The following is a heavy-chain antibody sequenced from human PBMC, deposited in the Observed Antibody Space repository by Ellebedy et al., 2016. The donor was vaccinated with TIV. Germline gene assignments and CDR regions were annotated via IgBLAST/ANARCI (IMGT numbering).Heavy chain of an antibody. CDR3: ARELWFGELSTAFDI. J-gene: IGHJ3*02. D-gene: IGHD3-10*01. CDR2: IYTSGST. Sequence: MPSETLSLTCTVSGGSISSYYWSWIRQPAGKGLEWIGRIYTSGSTNYNPSLKSRVTMSVDTSKNQFSLKLSSVTAADTAVYYCARELWFGELSTAFDIWGQGTMVTVSS. V-gene: IGHV4-4*07. CDR1: GGSISSYY.